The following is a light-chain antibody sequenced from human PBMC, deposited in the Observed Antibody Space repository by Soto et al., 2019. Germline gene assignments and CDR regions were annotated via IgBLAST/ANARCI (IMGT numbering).Light chain of an antibody. V-gene: IGLV2-23*03. CDR3: CSYAGSSTFAV. CDR2: EGS. Sequence: QSALTQPASVSGSPGQSITISCTGTSSDVGNYNLVSWYQQHPDKAPKLMIYEGSKRPSGVSNRFSGSKSGNTASLTISGLQAEDEADYYCCSYAGSSTFAVFGGGTQLTVL. J-gene: IGLJ7*01. CDR1: SSDVGNYNL.